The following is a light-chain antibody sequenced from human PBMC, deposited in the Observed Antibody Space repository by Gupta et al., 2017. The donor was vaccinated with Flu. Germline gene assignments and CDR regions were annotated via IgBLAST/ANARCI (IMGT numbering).Light chain of an antibody. CDR1: HSITTW. CDR2: KAS. V-gene: IGKV1-5*03. J-gene: IGKJ2*01. Sequence: DIQMTQSPSTLSASVGDRVTITCRASHSITTWLAWYQQKPGKAPNLLIYKASKLESGVPSRFSGSGSGTEFTLTISSRQPVDFATYYCQQYNSFPYIFGQGTKLEI. CDR3: QQYNSFPYI.